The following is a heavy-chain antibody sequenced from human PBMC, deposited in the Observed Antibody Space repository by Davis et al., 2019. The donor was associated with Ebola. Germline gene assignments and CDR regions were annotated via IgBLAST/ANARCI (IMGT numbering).Heavy chain of an antibody. J-gene: IGHJ4*01. D-gene: IGHD1-14*01. CDR1: GGTFSSYA. Sequence: AASVKVSCKASGGTFSSYAISWVRQAPGQGLEWMGSIVVGSVTTNYAQKFQGRVTITRDMSTSTSYLDLSNLRSEDTAMYYCAASAGTVGKFDYWGRGTLVTVSS. CDR2: IVVGSVTT. CDR3: AASAGTVGKFDY. V-gene: IGHV1-58*02.